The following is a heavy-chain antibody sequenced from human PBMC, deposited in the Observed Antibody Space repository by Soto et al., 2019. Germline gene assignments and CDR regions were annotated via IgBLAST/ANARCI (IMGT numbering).Heavy chain of an antibody. Sequence: GGSLRLSCAASGFTVSSNYMSWVRQAPGKGLEWASVIYSGGSTYYADSVKGRFTISRHNSKNTLYLQMNSLRAEDTAVYYCARGATVTTSYYFDYWGQGTLVTVSS. V-gene: IGHV3-53*04. CDR3: ARGATVTTSYYFDY. J-gene: IGHJ4*02. CDR1: GFTVSSNY. CDR2: IYSGGST. D-gene: IGHD4-4*01.